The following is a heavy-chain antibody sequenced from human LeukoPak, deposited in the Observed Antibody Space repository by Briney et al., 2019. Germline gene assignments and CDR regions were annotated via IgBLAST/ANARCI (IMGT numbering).Heavy chain of an antibody. J-gene: IGHJ4*02. V-gene: IGHV1-69*05. D-gene: IGHD6-19*01. CDR2: IIPIFGTA. CDR1: GYTFTSYD. Sequence: ASVKVSCKASGYTFTSYDINWVRQAPGQGLEWMGRIIPIFGTANYAQKFQGRVTITTDESTSTAYMELSSLRSEDTAVYYCARDRGLAVAGKAFDYWGQGTLVTVSS. CDR3: ARDRGLAVAGKAFDY.